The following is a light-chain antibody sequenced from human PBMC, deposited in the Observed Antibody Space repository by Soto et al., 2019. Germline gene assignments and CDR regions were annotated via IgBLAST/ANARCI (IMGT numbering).Light chain of an antibody. CDR3: QHYGNSLWT. V-gene: IGKV3-11*01. CDR2: DAS. J-gene: IGKJ1*01. CDR1: QSVSSY. Sequence: IVLTQSPATLSLSPGERATLSCRASQSVSSYLAWYKQNPGQAPRLFIYDASSRATDIPDRFSGSGSGTDFTLTISRLEPEDFEIYYCQHYGNSLWTFGQGTKVEIK.